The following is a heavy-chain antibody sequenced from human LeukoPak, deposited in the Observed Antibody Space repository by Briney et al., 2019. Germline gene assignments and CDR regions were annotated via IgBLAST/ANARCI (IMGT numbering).Heavy chain of an antibody. CDR3: ASGGDSQRMAGAFDI. Sequence: SETLSLTCTVSGGSISSGGYYWSWIRQHPGKGLEWIGYIHYSGYTYNHPSLKSRVTTSVDTSKNQFSLKLSSVTAADTAVYYCASGGDSQRMAGAFDIWGQGTMVTVSS. D-gene: IGHD2-21*02. V-gene: IGHV4-31*03. CDR2: IHYSGYT. J-gene: IGHJ3*02. CDR1: GGSISSGGYY.